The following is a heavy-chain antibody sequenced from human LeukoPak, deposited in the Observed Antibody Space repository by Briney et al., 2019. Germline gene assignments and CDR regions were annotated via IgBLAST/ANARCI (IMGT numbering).Heavy chain of an antibody. CDR1: GGSFSAHY. D-gene: IGHD1-26*01. J-gene: IGHJ4*02. CDR3: ARNIVGTPQPAFDY. CDR2: INHSGSS. Sequence: PSETLSLTCAFYGGSFSAHYWSWIRRPPGKGLEWIGEINHSGSSNYNPSLQSRVTISVDTSKTQFSLKVSSVTAADTAVYYCARNIVGTPQPAFDYWGQGTLVTVSS. V-gene: IGHV4-34*01.